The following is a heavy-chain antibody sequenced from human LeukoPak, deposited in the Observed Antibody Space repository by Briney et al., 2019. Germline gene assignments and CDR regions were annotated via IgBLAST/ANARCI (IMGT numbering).Heavy chain of an antibody. J-gene: IGHJ4*02. CDR1: GFTFSSYS. CDR2: ISSSSSYI. Sequence: GGSLRLSCAASGFTFSSYSMNWVRQAPGKGLEWVSSISSSSSYIYYADSVKGRFTISRDNAKNSLYLQVNSLRAEDTAVYYCARVKFQEKYFDYWGQGTLLTVSS. V-gene: IGHV3-21*01. CDR3: ARVKFQEKYFDY.